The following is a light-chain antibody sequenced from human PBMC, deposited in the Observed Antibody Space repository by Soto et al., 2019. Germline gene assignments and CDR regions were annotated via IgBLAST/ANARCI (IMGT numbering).Light chain of an antibody. V-gene: IGKV1-5*01. CDR3: QQFAISTT. CDR2: DAS. CDR1: HNIERW. Sequence: IQMAQSPSTLSASVGDRVTITCRASHNIERWMAWYQQKPGKAPSLLIFDASTLHSGVPSRFSGSGSGTDFTLTISSLQPDDFATYYCQQFAISTTFGQGTKVEVK. J-gene: IGKJ1*01.